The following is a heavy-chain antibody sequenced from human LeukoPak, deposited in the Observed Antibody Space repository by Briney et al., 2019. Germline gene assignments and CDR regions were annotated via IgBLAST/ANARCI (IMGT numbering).Heavy chain of an antibody. CDR1: GYTFTKCW. CDR2: IYPGDSDT. Sequence: GESLKISCKGSGYTFTKCWIGWVRQTPAKSLECMGIIYPGDSDTRYSPSFQGQVTISADKSISTAYLQWSSLKASDTAMYYCARRDMATNTPFDYWGQGTLVTVSS. J-gene: IGHJ4*02. CDR3: ARRDMATNTPFDY. D-gene: IGHD5-24*01. V-gene: IGHV5-51*01.